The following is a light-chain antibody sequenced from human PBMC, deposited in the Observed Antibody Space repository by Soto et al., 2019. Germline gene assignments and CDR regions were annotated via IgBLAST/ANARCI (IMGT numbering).Light chain of an antibody. CDR2: DNN. J-gene: IGLJ3*02. V-gene: IGLV1-51*01. CDR3: QTWDSLLNSAP. CDR1: SSNVGNNY. Sequence: QTVVTQPPSVSAAPGQKVTISCSGSSSNVGNNYVSWYQHVPGTAPKLLIYDNNRRLSGIPDRFSGSKSGTSATLGITGLQTGDEAYYYCQTWDSLLNSAPFGGGTKLTVL.